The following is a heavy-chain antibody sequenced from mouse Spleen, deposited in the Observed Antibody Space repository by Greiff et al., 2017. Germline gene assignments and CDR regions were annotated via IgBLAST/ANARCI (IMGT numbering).Heavy chain of an antibody. J-gene: IGHJ4*01. V-gene: IGHV2-6-1*01. CDR2: IWSDGSP. Sequence: VKLMESGPGLVAPSQSLSITCTISGFSLTGYGVHWVRQPPGKGLEWLAVIWSDGSPTYNSAIKTRLSISKDNSKSQVFLKMNSLQTDDTAIYYCARQGLTHYGMDYWGQGTSVTVSS. CDR1: GFSLTGYG. CDR3: ARQGLTHYGMDY.